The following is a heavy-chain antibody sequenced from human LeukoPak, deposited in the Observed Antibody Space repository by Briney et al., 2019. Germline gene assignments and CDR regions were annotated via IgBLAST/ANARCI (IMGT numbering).Heavy chain of an antibody. CDR2: ISGSGDST. CDR1: GFTFNIFG. Sequence: PGGSLRLSCATSGFTFNIFGMNWARQAPGKGLEWVSGISGSGDSTYYADSVKGRFTISRDNSKNTLYLQMNSLRVEDTAVYYCTKGGGVGVTGHWRAFDIWGQGTMVTVSS. J-gene: IGHJ3*02. D-gene: IGHD1-26*01. CDR3: TKGGGVGVTGHWRAFDI. V-gene: IGHV3-23*01.